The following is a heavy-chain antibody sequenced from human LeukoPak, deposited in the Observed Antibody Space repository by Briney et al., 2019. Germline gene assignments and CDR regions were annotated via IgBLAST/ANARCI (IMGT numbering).Heavy chain of an antibody. CDR2: IYYSGST. D-gene: IGHD3-22*01. V-gene: IGHV4-39*07. Sequence: SETLSLTCTVSGGSISSSSYYWGWIRQPPGKGLEWIGSIYYSGSTYYNPSLKSRVTISVDTSKNQFSLKLSSVTAADTAVYYCARDFEDSDSSGIDYWGQGTLVTVSS. J-gene: IGHJ4*02. CDR3: ARDFEDSDSSGIDY. CDR1: GGSISSSSYY.